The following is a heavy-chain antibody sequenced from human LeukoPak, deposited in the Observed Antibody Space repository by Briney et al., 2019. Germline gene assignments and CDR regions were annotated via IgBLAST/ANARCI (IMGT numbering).Heavy chain of an antibody. CDR2: INNDGSGT. V-gene: IGHV3-74*01. D-gene: IGHD2/OR15-2a*01. CDR1: GFTFISYY. CDR3: ARGGFSHGFDY. J-gene: IGHJ4*02. Sequence: GGSLRLSCAASGFTFISYYIHWVRQAPGKGLVWVSRINNDGSGTIYADSVRGRFTTSRDNAKNTLFLQMNSLRAEDTAVYYCARGGFSHGFDYWGQGTLVTVSS.